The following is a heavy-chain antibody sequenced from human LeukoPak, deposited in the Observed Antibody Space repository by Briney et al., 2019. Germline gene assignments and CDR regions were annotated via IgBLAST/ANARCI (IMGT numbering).Heavy chain of an antibody. CDR3: ATDFQWELLHY. CDR1: GYTFTSYY. J-gene: IGHJ4*02. D-gene: IGHD1-26*01. CDR2: INPSGGST. V-gene: IGHV1-46*01. Sequence: GASVKVSCKASGYTFTSYYMHWVRQAPGQGLEWMGIINPSGGSTSYAQKFQGRVTMTRDTSTSTVYMELSSLRSEDTAVYYCATDFQWELLHYWGQGTLVTVSS.